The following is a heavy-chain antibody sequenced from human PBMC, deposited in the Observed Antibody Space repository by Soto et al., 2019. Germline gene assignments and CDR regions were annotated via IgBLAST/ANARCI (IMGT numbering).Heavy chain of an antibody. V-gene: IGHV3-48*03. CDR2: ISGSGSTR. CDR3: TRRAQRDSGGLHAFDI. CDR1: GFTFSSYE. D-gene: IGHD2-15*01. J-gene: IGHJ3*02. Sequence: QSGGSLRLSCAASGFTFSSYEMNWVRQAAGKGLEWVSYISGSGSTRYYADSVKGRFTISRDNAKNSLYLQMNSLTAEYTAVYYCTRRAQRDSGGLHAFDIWGQGTMVTVSS.